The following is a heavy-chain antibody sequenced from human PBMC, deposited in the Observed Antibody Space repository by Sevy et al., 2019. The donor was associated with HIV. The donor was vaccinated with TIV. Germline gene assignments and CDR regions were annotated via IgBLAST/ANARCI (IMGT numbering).Heavy chain of an antibody. CDR2: IYHSGST. Sequence: SETLSLTCSVSGGSITSKNYFWAWIRQSPGKGLEWIGSIYHSGSTYHSPSLQSRVDISVDTSRRHFSLKLSSVTATDTAVYYCARHSFKHGYRPHYFDYWSQGTLVTVSS. J-gene: IGHJ4*02. D-gene: IGHD5-18*01. CDR1: GGSITSKNYF. V-gene: IGHV4-39*01. CDR3: ARHSFKHGYRPHYFDY.